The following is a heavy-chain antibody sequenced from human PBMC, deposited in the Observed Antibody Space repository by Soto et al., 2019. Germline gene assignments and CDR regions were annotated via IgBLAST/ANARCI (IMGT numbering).Heavy chain of an antibody. J-gene: IGHJ4*02. Sequence: QVQLVQSGAEVKKPGSSVKVSCKASGGTFSSNAISWVRQAPGQGLEWMGGIIPIYVSPNYAQNFQGRVTVTADKATITAYLVLSRLKFADSAIYYCAVTVTGSRSPLAHWGRGTLVIVSS. CDR2: IIPIYVSP. CDR1: GGTFSSNA. D-gene: IGHD3-9*01. V-gene: IGHV1-69*06. CDR3: AVTVTGSRSPLAH.